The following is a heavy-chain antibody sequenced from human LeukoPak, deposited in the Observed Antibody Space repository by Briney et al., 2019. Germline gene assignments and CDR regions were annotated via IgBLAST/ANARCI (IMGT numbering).Heavy chain of an antibody. CDR2: ISYDGSNK. V-gene: IGHV3-30*18. Sequence: PGGSLRLSCAASGFTFSSYGMHWVRQAPGKGLEWVAVISYDGSNKYYADSVKGRFTISRDNSKNTLYLQMNSLRAEDTAVYYCAKDLMQRVATIFSDWGQGTLVTVSS. J-gene: IGHJ4*02. D-gene: IGHD5-12*01. CDR1: GFTFSSYG. CDR3: AKDLMQRVATIFSD.